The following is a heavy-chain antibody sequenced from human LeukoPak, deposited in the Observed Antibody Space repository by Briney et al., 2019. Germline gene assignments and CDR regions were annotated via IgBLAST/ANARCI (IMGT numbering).Heavy chain of an antibody. V-gene: IGHV3-9*03. J-gene: IGHJ3*02. D-gene: IGHD3-10*01. Sequence: GRSLRLSCAASGFTFDDYAMHWVRQPPGKGLEWVSGISWNSGSMAYADSVKGRFTISRDNAKNSLYLQTNSLRGEDMALYYCVRRGMNDAFDIWGQGTMVVVSS. CDR1: GFTFDDYA. CDR3: VRRGMNDAFDI. CDR2: ISWNSGSM.